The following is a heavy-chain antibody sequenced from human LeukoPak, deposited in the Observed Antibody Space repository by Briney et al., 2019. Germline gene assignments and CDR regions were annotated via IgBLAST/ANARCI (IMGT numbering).Heavy chain of an antibody. Sequence: SETLSLTCTVPGGSISSYYWSWIRQPPGKGLEWIGYIYYSGSTNYNPSLKSRVTISVDTSKNQFSLKLSSVTAADTAVYYCARGDSSSSNWFDPWGQGTLVTVSS. V-gene: IGHV4-59*01. CDR2: IYYSGST. CDR3: ARGDSSSSNWFDP. D-gene: IGHD3-22*01. J-gene: IGHJ5*02. CDR1: GGSISSYY.